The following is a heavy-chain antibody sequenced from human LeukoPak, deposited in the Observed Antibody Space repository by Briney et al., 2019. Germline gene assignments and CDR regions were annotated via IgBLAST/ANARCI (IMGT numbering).Heavy chain of an antibody. CDR1: GYTFTNFY. D-gene: IGHD3-10*01. CDR3: ARGPNQHGSGSFDS. CDR2: SNPSGSNT. V-gene: IGHV1-46*01. J-gene: IGHJ4*02. Sequence: GASVKVSCKASGYTFTNFYMQWVRQAPGQGLEWMGISNPSGSNTSYAQKFQGRVTMTRDTSTSTVYMELSSLRSEGTAVYYCARGPNQHGSGSFDSWGQGTLVTVSS.